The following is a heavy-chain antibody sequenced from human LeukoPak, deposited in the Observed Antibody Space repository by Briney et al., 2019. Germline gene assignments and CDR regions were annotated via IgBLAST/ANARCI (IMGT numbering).Heavy chain of an antibody. Sequence: SETLSLTCVVYGGSFSGYYWSWIRQPPGKGLEWIGEINHSGSTNYNPSLKSRVTISVDTSKNQFSLKLSSVTAADTAVYYCARGGRWFGELPRYYYHYMDVWGKGTTVTISS. CDR2: INHSGST. CDR3: ARGGRWFGELPRYYYHYMDV. D-gene: IGHD3-10*01. V-gene: IGHV4-34*01. J-gene: IGHJ6*03. CDR1: GGSFSGYY.